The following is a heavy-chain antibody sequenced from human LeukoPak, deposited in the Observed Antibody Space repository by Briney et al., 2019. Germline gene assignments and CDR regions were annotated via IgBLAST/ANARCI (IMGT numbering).Heavy chain of an antibody. CDR3: ARDRSYGKRGAFDI. D-gene: IGHD1-26*01. CDR1: GFTFSSYS. CDR2: ISSSSSTI. J-gene: IGHJ3*02. Sequence: GGSLRLSCAASGFTFSSYSMNWVRQAPGKGLEWVSYISSSSSTIYYADSVKGRFTISRDNAKNSLYLQMNSLRAEDTAVCYCARDRSYGKRGAFDIWGQGTMVTVSS. V-gene: IGHV3-48*01.